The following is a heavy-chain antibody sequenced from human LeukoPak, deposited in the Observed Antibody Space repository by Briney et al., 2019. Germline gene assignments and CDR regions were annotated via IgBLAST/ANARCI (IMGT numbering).Heavy chain of an antibody. CDR3: ARSRDGSYYDYFDY. CDR1: GFTFSSYA. V-gene: IGHV3-30*01. CDR2: ISYDGSNK. J-gene: IGHJ4*02. Sequence: GRSLRLSCAASGFTFSSYATHWVRQAPGKGLEWVAVISYDGSNKYYADSVKGRFTISRDNSKNTLYLQMNSLRAEDTAVYYCARSRDGSYYDYFDYWSQGTLVTVSS. D-gene: IGHD1-26*01.